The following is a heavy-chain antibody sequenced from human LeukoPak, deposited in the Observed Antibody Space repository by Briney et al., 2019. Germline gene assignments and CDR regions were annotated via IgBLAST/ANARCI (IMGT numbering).Heavy chain of an antibody. Sequence: GGSLRLSCAASGFIVSGDFMSWVRQAPGKGLEWVSVIYSGGSTYYADSVKGRFTISRDNSKNTLYLQMNSLRAEDTAVYYCARAYRYYDFWSGYQPKDYGMDVWGQGATVTVSS. J-gene: IGHJ6*02. CDR2: IYSGGST. CDR3: ARAYRYYDFWSGYQPKDYGMDV. D-gene: IGHD3-3*01. V-gene: IGHV3-53*01. CDR1: GFIVSGDF.